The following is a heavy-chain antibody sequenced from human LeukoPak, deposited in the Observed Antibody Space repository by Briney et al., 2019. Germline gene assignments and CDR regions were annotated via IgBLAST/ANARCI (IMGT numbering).Heavy chain of an antibody. CDR3: ARDFSVVVPAAPPDY. CDR2: ISAYNGNT. Sequence: ASVKVSCKASGYTFTSYGISWVRQAPGQGLEWMGWISAYNGNTNYAQKLQGRVTMTTDTSTGTAYMELRSLRSDDTAVYYCARDFSVVVPAAPPDYWGQGTLVTVSS. J-gene: IGHJ4*02. D-gene: IGHD2-2*01. V-gene: IGHV1-18*04. CDR1: GYTFTSYG.